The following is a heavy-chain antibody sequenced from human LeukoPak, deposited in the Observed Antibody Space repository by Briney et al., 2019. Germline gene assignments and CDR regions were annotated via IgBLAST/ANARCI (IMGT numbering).Heavy chain of an antibody. CDR3: AKGAHIVVVVAATGSDY. CDR1: GFTFSSYA. V-gene: IGHV3-23*01. J-gene: IGHJ4*02. CDR2: ISGSGGST. Sequence: QTGGSLRLSCAASGFTFSSYAMSWVRQAPGKGLEWVSAISGSGGSTYYADSVKGRFTISRDNSKSTLYLQMNSLRAEDTAVYYCAKGAHIVVVVAATGSDYWGQGTLVTVSS. D-gene: IGHD2-15*01.